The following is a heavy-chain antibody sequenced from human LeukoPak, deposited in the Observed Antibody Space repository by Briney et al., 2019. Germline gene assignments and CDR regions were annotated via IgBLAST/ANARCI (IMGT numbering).Heavy chain of an antibody. CDR2: MNPNSGNT. CDR3: ARGTRYSSGWYWFDP. D-gene: IGHD6-19*01. Sequence: ASVKVSCTASGYTFTSYDINWVRQATGQGLEWMGWMNPNSGNTGYAQKFQGRVTLTRNTSISTAYMELSSLRSEDTAVYYCARGTRYSSGWYWFDPWGQGTLVTVSS. J-gene: IGHJ5*02. CDR1: GYTFTSYD. V-gene: IGHV1-8*01.